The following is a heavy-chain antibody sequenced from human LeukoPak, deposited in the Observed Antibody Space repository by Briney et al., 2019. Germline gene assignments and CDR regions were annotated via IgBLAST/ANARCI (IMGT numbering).Heavy chain of an antibody. J-gene: IGHJ4*02. D-gene: IGHD3-16*01. CDR1: GGSISSYY. Sequence: SETLSLTCTVSGGSISSYYWSWIRQPSGKGLEWIGYIYYSGSTNYNPSLKSRVTISVDTSKNQFSLKLSSVTAADTAVYYCARSHGYVVVYDYWGQGTLVTVSS. CDR3: ARSHGYVVVYDY. V-gene: IGHV4-59*01. CDR2: IYYSGST.